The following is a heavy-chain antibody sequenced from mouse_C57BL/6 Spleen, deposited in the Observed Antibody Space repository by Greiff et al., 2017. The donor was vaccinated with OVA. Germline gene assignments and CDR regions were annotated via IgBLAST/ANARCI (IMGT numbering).Heavy chain of an antibody. V-gene: IGHV8-12*01. D-gene: IGHD1-1*01. CDR1: GFSLSTSGMG. CDR2: IYWDDDK. CDR3: ARTYYYGSSYGYFDV. Sequence: ESGPGILQSSQTLSLTCSFSGFSLSTSGMGVSWIRQPSGKGLEWLAHIYWDDDKRYNPSLKSRLTISKDTSRNQVFLKITSVDTADTATYYGARTYYYGSSYGYFDVWGTGTTVTVSS. J-gene: IGHJ1*03.